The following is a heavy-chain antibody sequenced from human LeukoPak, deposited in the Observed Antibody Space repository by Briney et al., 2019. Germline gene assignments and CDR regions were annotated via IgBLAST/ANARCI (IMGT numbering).Heavy chain of an antibody. CDR2: IYYTGST. CDR3: ARLRWSSTNDAFDI. D-gene: IGHD4-23*01. CDR1: GASISSSGSY. J-gene: IGHJ3*02. Sequence: SETLSLTCSVSGASISSSGSYWAWIRQPPGTGLEWIGNIYYTGSTYYNPSLKSRVTISVDTSKKHFSLKLSSVTAADTAVYYCARLRWSSTNDAFDIWGQGTMVTVSS. V-gene: IGHV4-39*02.